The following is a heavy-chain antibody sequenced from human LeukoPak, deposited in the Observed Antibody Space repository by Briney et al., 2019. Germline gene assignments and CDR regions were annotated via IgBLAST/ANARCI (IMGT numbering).Heavy chain of an antibody. J-gene: IGHJ1*01. D-gene: IGHD4-23*01. Sequence: EASVKVSCTVSGYTLTELSMHWVRQAPGKGLEWMGGFDPEDGETIYAQKFQGRVTMTEDTSTDTAYMELSSLRSEDTAVYYCAALHSDYGGNDPDEPQYFQHWGQGTLVTVSS. CDR3: AALHSDYGGNDPDEPQYFQH. V-gene: IGHV1-24*01. CDR1: GYTLTELS. CDR2: FDPEDGET.